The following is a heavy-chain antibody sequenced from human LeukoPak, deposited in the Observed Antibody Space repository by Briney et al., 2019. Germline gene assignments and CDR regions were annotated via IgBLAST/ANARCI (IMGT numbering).Heavy chain of an antibody. V-gene: IGHV4-39*07. CDR2: ISYGGRT. CDR1: GGSISSSNDY. Sequence: SETLSLTCTVSGGSISSSNDYWDWIRQPPGKGLEWIGSISYGGRTNYNPSLASRLTISVDTSKNQVSLTLRSVTAADTAFYYCANVVIGSGYYFGWFDPWGQGTLVTVSS. CDR3: ANVVIGSGYYFGWFDP. J-gene: IGHJ5*02. D-gene: IGHD3-22*01.